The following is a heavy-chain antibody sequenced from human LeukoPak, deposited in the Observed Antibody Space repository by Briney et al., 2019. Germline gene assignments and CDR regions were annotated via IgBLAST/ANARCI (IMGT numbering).Heavy chain of an antibody. Sequence: GSLRLSCAASGFTFSSYSMNWVRQPPGKGLEWIGEINHSGSTNYNPSLKSRVTISVDTSKNQFSLKLSSVTAADTAVYYCARGFRYCSSTSCQGYWFDPWGQGTLVTVSS. J-gene: IGHJ5*02. CDR1: GFTFSSYS. CDR3: ARGFRYCSSTSCQGYWFDP. CDR2: INHSGST. D-gene: IGHD2-2*01. V-gene: IGHV4-34*01.